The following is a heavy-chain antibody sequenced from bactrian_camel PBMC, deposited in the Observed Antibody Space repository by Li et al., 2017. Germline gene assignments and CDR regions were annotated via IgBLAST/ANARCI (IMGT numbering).Heavy chain of an antibody. CDR3: AAFPRTVSGYDCAYANTLDAKNIDSAS. D-gene: IGHD3*01. Sequence: HVQLVESGGGSVQAGGSLRLSCVASGYTNSRYRTYCMGWFRQAPGKEREGVAVIAGSGSPGYADSVKGRFTISKDNAKNTLYLQMNSLKPEDTVMYYCAAFPRTVSGYDCAYANTLDAKNIDSASWGQGTQVTVS. V-gene: IGHV3S55*01. J-gene: IGHJ6*01. CDR1: GYTNSRYRTYC. CDR2: IAGSGSP.